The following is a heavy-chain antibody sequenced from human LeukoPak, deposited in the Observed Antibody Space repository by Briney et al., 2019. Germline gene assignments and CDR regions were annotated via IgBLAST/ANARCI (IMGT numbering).Heavy chain of an antibody. J-gene: IGHJ4*02. CDR3: ARDRYCSSTTCYARPHFDY. V-gene: IGHV3-21*01. D-gene: IGHD2-2*01. CDR1: GFSFSSYS. CDR2: ISSSSSYI. Sequence: GGSLRLSCAASGFSFSSYSMNWVRQAPGKGLEWVSSISSSSSYIYYVDSVKGRFTISRDNAENSLYLQMNSLRAEDTAVYYCARDRYCSSTTCYARPHFDYWGQGKLVTVSS.